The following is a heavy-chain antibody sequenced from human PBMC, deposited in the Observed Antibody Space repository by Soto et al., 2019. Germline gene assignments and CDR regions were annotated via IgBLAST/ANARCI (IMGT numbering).Heavy chain of an antibody. CDR1: GFTVDDYA. CDR3: VRSKGGYSSGTPFEY. CDR2: ISWNSGNI. V-gene: IGHV3-9*01. D-gene: IGHD5-18*01. J-gene: IGHJ4*02. Sequence: EVQLEESGGALVQPGRSLRLSCAASGFTVDDYAMHLVRQFLGKGLEWVSSISWNSGNIGYADSVKGRFTTSRDNAKNSLYLQMNSLRPEDTALYYCVRSKGGYSSGTPFEYWGQGTLVTVSS.